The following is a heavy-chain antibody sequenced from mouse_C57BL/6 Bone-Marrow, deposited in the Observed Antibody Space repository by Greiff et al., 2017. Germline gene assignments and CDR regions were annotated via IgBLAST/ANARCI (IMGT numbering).Heavy chain of an antibody. J-gene: IGHJ2*01. V-gene: IGHV1-7*01. CDR3: SRSNYYVSSYYFDY. Sequence: QVQLKESGAELAKPGASVKLSCKASGYTFTSYWMHWVKQRPGQGLEWIGYINPSSGYTKYNQKFKDKATLTADNSSSTAYMQLSSLTYEDSAVYYCSRSNYYVSSYYFDYWGQGTTLTVSS. CDR1: GYTFTSYW. CDR2: INPSSGYT. D-gene: IGHD1-1*01.